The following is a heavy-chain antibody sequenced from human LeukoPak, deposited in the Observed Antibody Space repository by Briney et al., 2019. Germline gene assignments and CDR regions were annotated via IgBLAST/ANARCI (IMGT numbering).Heavy chain of an antibody. Sequence: DSVKGRFTISRDDAKNTLYLQVNSLRAEDTAVYFCARGGSDTAMAHDYWGQGTLVTVSS. J-gene: IGHJ4*02. CDR3: ARGGSDTAMAHDY. V-gene: IGHV3-74*01. D-gene: IGHD5-18*01.